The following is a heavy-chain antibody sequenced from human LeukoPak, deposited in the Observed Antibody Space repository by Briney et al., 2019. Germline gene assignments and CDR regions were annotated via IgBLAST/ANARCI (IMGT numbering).Heavy chain of an antibody. CDR1: ADSISTYY. D-gene: IGHD5-12*01. V-gene: IGHV4-59*08. J-gene: IGHJ4*02. Sequence: SETLSLTCTVSADSISTYYWNWIRQSPGKGLEWIGYIYYSGSTIYNPSLKSRVTISVDTSKDQFSLKLSSVTAADTAVYYCARGVGYNYRLYHFDYWGQETLVTVSS. CDR3: ARGVGYNYRLYHFDY. CDR2: IYYSGST.